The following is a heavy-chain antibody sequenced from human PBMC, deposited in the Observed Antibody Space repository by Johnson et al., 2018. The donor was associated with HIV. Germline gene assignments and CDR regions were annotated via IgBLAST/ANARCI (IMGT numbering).Heavy chain of an antibody. CDR3: ARAYYTFWSGYDAFDI. Sequence: VQLVESGGGVVQPGGSLRLSCAASGFTFSSYDMHWVRQATGKGLEWVSTIGTAGDTYYPGSVKGRFTVSREDAKNSLYLQMNSLRAEDTAVYYCARAYYTFWSGYDAFDIWGQGTMVTVSS. D-gene: IGHD3-3*01. CDR1: GFTFSSYD. V-gene: IGHV3-13*01. CDR2: IGTAGDT. J-gene: IGHJ3*02.